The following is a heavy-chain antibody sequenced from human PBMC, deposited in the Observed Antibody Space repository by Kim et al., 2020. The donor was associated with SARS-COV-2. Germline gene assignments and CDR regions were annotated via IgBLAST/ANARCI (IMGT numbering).Heavy chain of an antibody. CDR1: GGSFSGYY. D-gene: IGHD3-22*01. CDR3: VSYDSSGYYLDY. J-gene: IGHJ4*02. Sequence: SETLSLTCAVYGGSFSGYYWSWIRQPPGKGLEWIGEINHSGSTNYNPSLKSRVTISVDTSKNQFSLKLSSVTAADTAVYYCVSYDSSGYYLDYWGQGTLVTVSS. V-gene: IGHV4-34*01. CDR2: INHSGST.